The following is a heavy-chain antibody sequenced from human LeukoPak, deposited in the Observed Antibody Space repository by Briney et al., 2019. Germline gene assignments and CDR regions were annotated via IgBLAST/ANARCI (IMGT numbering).Heavy chain of an antibody. Sequence: SVKVSCKASGGTFSSYAISWVRQAPGQGLEWMGGIIPIFGTANYAQKFQGRVTITTDESTSTAYMELSSLRSEDTAVYYCARAITPYYYDSSGDAFDIWGQGTMVTVSS. CDR3: ARAITPYYYDSSGDAFDI. D-gene: IGHD3-22*01. V-gene: IGHV1-69*05. J-gene: IGHJ3*02. CDR1: GGTFSSYA. CDR2: IIPIFGTA.